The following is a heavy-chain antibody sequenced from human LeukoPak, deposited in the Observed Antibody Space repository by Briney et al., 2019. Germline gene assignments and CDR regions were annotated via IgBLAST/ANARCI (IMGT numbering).Heavy chain of an antibody. V-gene: IGHV5-51*01. CDR3: ERSDQLKWFGNTRRPYYYGVDV. J-gene: IGHJ6*02. CDR2: NYPGDSDT. Sequence: PGESLKTSFNASGYSFTCIWIAWVPQIPGKGLECVGINYPGDSDTIYSPSFQGQVTIPADNSISTAYLQWISLKASDTAIYYCERSDQLKWFGNTRRPYYYGVDVWGRGTTVSVSS. D-gene: IGHD3-10*01. CDR1: GYSFTCIW.